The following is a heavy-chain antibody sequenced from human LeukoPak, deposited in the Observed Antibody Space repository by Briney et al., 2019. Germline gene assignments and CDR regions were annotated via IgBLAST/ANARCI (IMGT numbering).Heavy chain of an antibody. D-gene: IGHD2-2*01. CDR1: VYTFTSNY. CDR3: ARDCSSTRCQGPVFDN. CDR2: IHPSGGNT. J-gene: IGHJ4*02. V-gene: IGHV1-46*01. Sequence: GASVKVSRKASVYTFTSNYMHWVRQAPGQGLEWMRIIHPSGGNTNYAQKSQGRVAMTRDTSTSTVYMELSSLRSEDTAIYYCARDCSSTRCQGPVFDNWGQGTLVTVPS.